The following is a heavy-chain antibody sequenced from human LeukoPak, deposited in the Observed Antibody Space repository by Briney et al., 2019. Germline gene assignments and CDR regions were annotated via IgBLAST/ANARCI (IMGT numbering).Heavy chain of an antibody. J-gene: IGHJ4*02. CDR1: GYTFTSYD. CDR2: MNPNSGNT. CDR3: ARSDSSGYYSYFDY. V-gene: IGHV1-8*01. Sequence: ASVKVSCKASGYTFTSYDINWVRQATGQGLEWMGWMNPNSGNTGYAQKFQGRVTMTRNTSISTAYMELSSLRSEDTAVYYCARSDSSGYYSYFDYWGQGTLVTVSS. D-gene: IGHD3-22*01.